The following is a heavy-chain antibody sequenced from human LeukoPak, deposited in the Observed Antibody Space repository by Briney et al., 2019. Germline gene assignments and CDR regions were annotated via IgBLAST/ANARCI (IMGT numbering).Heavy chain of an antibody. V-gene: IGHV1-69*13. CDR1: GGTFSSYA. CDR3: ARHRSLGAVAGRFEP. Sequence: ASVKVSCKASGGTFSSYAISWVRQAPGQGLEWMGGIIPIFGTANYAQKFQGRVTITADESTSTAYMELSSLRSEDTAVYYCARHRSLGAVAGRFEPWGQGTLVTVSS. CDR2: IIPIFGTA. J-gene: IGHJ5*02. D-gene: IGHD6-19*01.